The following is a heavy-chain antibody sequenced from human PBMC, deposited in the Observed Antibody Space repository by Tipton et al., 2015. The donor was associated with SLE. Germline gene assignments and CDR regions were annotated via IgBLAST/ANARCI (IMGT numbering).Heavy chain of an antibody. CDR1: GASISSHY. D-gene: IGHD3-22*01. CDR3: AKDRHYDPHAFEI. V-gene: IGHV4-59*11. Sequence: LRLSCTVSGASISSHYWSWIRQPPGKGLEWIGYIDYSGSTNYNPSLKSRVTISVDTSKNQFYLKLSSVTAADTAVYYCAKDRHYDPHAFEIWGQGTMVTVSS. J-gene: IGHJ3*02. CDR2: IDYSGST.